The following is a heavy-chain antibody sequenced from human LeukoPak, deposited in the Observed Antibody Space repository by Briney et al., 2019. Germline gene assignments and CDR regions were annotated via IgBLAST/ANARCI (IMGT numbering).Heavy chain of an antibody. CDR2: MNPNSGGT. CDR1: GYTFTSYD. Sequence: ASVKVSCKASGYTFTSYDINWVRQATGQGLEWMGWMNPNSGGTNYAQKFQGRVTMTRDTSISTAYMELSRLRSDDTAVYYCAREYSSSSWGQGTLVTVSS. CDR3: AREYSSSS. D-gene: IGHD6-6*01. J-gene: IGHJ5*02. V-gene: IGHV1-2*02.